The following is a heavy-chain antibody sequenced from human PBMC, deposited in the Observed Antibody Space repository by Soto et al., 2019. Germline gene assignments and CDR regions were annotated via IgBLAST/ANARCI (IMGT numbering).Heavy chain of an antibody. D-gene: IGHD2-2*01. Sequence: EVQLLESGGGLVQPGGSLRLSCVGSGFTFTNYAMNWVRQTPGKGLEWVSTISGGGDRTFDADTVKGRFTISRDNSKNTVNLQMNSLRADDTAVYYCARKVFGSTSRPDWWYFDLWGRGTLVTVSS. CDR2: ISGGGDRT. CDR3: ARKVFGSTSRPDWWYFDL. CDR1: GFTFTNYA. V-gene: IGHV3-23*01. J-gene: IGHJ2*01.